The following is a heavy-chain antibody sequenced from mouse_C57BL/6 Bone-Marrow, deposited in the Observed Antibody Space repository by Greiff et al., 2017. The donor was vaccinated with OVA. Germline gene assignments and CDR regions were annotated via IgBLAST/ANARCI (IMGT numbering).Heavy chain of an antibody. CDR3: ARSLYSKGDAMDY. Sequence: VQLQQSGAELARPGASVKMSCKASGYTFTSYTMHWVKQRPGQGLEWIGYINPSSGYTKYNQKFKDKATLTADKSSSTAYMQLSSLTSEDSAVYYCARSLYSKGDAMDYWGQGTSVTVSS. D-gene: IGHD2-5*01. CDR1: GYTFTSYT. J-gene: IGHJ4*01. V-gene: IGHV1-4*01. CDR2: INPSSGYT.